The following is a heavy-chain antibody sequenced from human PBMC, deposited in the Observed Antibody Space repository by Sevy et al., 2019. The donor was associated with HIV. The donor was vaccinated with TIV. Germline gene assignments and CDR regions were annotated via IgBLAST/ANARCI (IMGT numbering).Heavy chain of an antibody. CDR2: IDKDGTGT. J-gene: IGHJ5*02. CDR3: ARDPYSSVGSDVCLFDP. D-gene: IGHD6-19*01. Sequence: GSLRLSCEASGFYFSNFWMHWVRQIPGKGLEWVSRIDKDGTGTIYADSVKGRFTVSRDNSKRTVFLQMDSLRVDDTAVYHCARDPYSSVGSDVCLFDPFGQGGLVTGFS. CDR1: GFYFSNFW. V-gene: IGHV3-74*01.